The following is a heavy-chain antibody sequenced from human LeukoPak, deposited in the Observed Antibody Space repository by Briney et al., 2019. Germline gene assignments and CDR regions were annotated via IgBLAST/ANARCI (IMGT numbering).Heavy chain of an antibody. CDR1: AFTFSYYG. D-gene: IGHD2-8*01. V-gene: IGHV3-30*12. Sequence: AGGSLRLSCAASAFTFSYYGMHWVRQAPGKGIEWVAVMWANGNDRYYVDSVRGRFTVSRDNSKDTLYLQMDSLRVEDTAEYYCARDADTNSRYSRFDYWGQGTVVTVSS. J-gene: IGHJ4*02. CDR2: MWANGNDR. CDR3: ARDADTNSRYSRFDY.